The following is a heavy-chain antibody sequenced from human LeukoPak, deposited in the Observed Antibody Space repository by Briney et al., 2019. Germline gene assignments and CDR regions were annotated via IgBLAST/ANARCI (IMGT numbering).Heavy chain of an antibody. CDR3: TTAHLNLEHADY. D-gene: IGHD3-3*01. V-gene: IGHV3-15*01. J-gene: IGHJ4*02. Sequence: GGSLRLSCAASGGIFRGAWMNWVRQAPGKGLEGVGRIKNKMDGGTTDYAAPVKGRSTISRDDPKNTLYLQMNRLKTEDTAVYYCTTAHLNLEHADYWGQGTLVPVSS. CDR2: IKNKMDGGTT. CDR1: GGIFRGAW.